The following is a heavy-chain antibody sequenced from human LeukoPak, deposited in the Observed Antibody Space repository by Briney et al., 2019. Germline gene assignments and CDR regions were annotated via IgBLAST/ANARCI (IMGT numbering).Heavy chain of an antibody. V-gene: IGHV3-7*01. J-gene: IGHJ3*02. CDR1: GFRFGRDW. CDR2: VKQDGTEK. D-gene: IGHD4-11*01. CDR3: AGELTTEAFDX. Sequence: GGSLRLTCVASGFRFGRDWISWVRQAPGKGLEWVACVKQDGTEKNYVVSVWGRFTVSVDNGKNSLYLQMNSLRAEDTALYYCAGELTTEAFDXXGQGXXVTV.